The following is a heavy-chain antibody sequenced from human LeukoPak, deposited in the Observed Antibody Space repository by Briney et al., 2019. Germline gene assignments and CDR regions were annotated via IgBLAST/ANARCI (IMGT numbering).Heavy chain of an antibody. V-gene: IGHV4-59*01. CDR2: IYYSGST. CDR1: GGSISSYY. CDR3: ASSYYYGSGSFPYYYGMDV. D-gene: IGHD3-10*01. J-gene: IGHJ6*02. Sequence: SEALSLTCTVSGGSISSYYWSWIRQPPGKGLEWIGYIYYSGSTNYNPSLKSRVTISVDTSKNQFSLKLSSVTAADTAVYYCASSYYYGSGSFPYYYGMDVWGQGTTVTVSS.